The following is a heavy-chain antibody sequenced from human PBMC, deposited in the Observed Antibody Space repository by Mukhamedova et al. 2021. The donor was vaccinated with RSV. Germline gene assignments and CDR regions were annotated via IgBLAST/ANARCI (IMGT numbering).Heavy chain of an antibody. D-gene: IGHD3-10*01. CDR3: AKDLGSGSGSYSYFDS. CDR2: ISWNSGNV. Sequence: VRQAPGQGLEWVSGISWNSGNVDYADSVRGRFTISRDNAKNSLYLQMNSLRPEDTALYYCAKDLGSGSGSYSYFDSWGQGTLVAV. V-gene: IGHV3-9*01. J-gene: IGHJ4*02.